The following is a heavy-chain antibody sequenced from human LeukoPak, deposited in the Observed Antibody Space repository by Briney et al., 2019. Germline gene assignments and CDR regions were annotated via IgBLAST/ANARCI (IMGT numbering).Heavy chain of an antibody. Sequence: SETLSLTCTVSGGSISSYYWSWIRQPPGKGLEWIGYIYYSGGTSYNPSLRGRVTISVDTPKNQFSLKLSSVTAADTAVYYCATGGVRYCSTTSCLGYWGQGTLVTVSS. CDR3: ATGGVRYCSTTSCLGY. CDR2: IYYSGGT. D-gene: IGHD2-2*01. V-gene: IGHV4-59*01. CDR1: GGSISSYY. J-gene: IGHJ4*02.